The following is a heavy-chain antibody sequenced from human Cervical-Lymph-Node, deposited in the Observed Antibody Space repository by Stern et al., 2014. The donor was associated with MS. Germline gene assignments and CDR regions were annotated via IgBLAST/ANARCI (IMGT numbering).Heavy chain of an antibody. CDR2: ISGRGNTI. D-gene: IGHD2-2*02. CDR3: ARGSAISYGMDV. V-gene: IGHV3-11*01. J-gene: IGHJ6*02. Sequence: QVQLLQPGGGLVQPGGSLRLSCAASAFAFSDFYMSWIRQAPGKGLAWVSYISGRGNTIYYADSVKGRFTISRDNARNSLYLQMNSLRAEDTAVYYCARGSAISYGMDVWGQGTTVTVSS. CDR1: AFAFSDFY.